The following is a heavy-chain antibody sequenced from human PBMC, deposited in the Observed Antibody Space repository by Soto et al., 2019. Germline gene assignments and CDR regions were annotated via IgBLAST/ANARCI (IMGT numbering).Heavy chain of an antibody. Sequence: EVQLVESGGGLAQPGGSVRLSCAASGFTFSSYEMNWVRQAPGKTLEWVSYISSAGDSSYYADSVKSRFTIYRDNAKNSLYLQVNSLRVEDTAVYYCARVYCGTTTFHFHAFDSLGQGTLVTVSS. CDR2: ISSAGDSS. CDR1: GFTFSSYE. V-gene: IGHV3-48*03. CDR3: ARVYCGTTTFHFHAFDS. J-gene: IGHJ4*02. D-gene: IGHD2-2*01.